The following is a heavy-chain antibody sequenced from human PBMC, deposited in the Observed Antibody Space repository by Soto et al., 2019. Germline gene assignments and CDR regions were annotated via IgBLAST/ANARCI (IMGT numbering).Heavy chain of an antibody. CDR2: INTAGGTT. J-gene: IGHJ3*02. CDR1: GYTFTSYA. Sequence: QVHLVQSGAEVTKPGASVKVSCKASGYTFTSYAVHWVRQAPGQRLEWMGWINTAGGTTEYSQNFQGRVTITRDTSATTAYMVLSSLGSEDTAVYYCARPLGTCNSFGCWGAFDIWGQGTVVTVSS. V-gene: IGHV1-3*04. CDR3: ARPLGTCNSFGCWGAFDI. D-gene: IGHD1-7*01.